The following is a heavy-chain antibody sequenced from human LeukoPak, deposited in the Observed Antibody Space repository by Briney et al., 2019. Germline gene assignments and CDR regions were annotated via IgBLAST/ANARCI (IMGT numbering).Heavy chain of an antibody. J-gene: IGHJ4*02. D-gene: IGHD3-22*01. Sequence: SQTLSLTCTVSGGSISSGSYYWSWIRQPAGKGLEWIGRIYTSGSTNYNPSLKSRVTISVDTSKNQFSLKLSSVTAADTAVYYCARVVFKRGYYHFGYWGQGTLVTVSS. CDR1: GGSISSGSYY. V-gene: IGHV4-61*02. CDR2: IYTSGST. CDR3: ARVVFKRGYYHFGY.